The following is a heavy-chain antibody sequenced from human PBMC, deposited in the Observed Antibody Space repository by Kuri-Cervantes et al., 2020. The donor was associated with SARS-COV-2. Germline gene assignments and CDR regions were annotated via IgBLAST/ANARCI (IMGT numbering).Heavy chain of an antibody. CDR2: ISSSSSTI. D-gene: IGHD3-22*01. J-gene: IGHJ6*03. Sequence: GESLKISCTASGFTFSSYSMNWVRQAPGKGLEWVSYISSSSSTIYYADSVKGRFTISRDNAKNSLYLQMNSLRAEDTAVHYCSRTYDSSGSLYYYYYMDVWGKGTTVTVSS. V-gene: IGHV3-48*01. CDR1: GFTFSSYS. CDR3: SRTYDSSGSLYYYYYMDV.